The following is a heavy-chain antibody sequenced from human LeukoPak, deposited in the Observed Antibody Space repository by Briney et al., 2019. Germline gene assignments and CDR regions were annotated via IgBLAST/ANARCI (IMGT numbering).Heavy chain of an antibody. CDR1: GFTFSSYS. D-gene: IGHD4-17*01. J-gene: IGHJ6*02. CDR3: ASHYGATYYYGMDV. CDR2: ISSSSSYI. V-gene: IGHV3-21*01. Sequence: PGGSLRLSCAASGFTFSSYSMNWVRQAPGKGLEWVSSISSSSSYIYYADSVKGRFTISRDNAKNSLYLQMNSLRAEDTAVYYCASHYGATYYYGMDVWGQGTTVTVSS.